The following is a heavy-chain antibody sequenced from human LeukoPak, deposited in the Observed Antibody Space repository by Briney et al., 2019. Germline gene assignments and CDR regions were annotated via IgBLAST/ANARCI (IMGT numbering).Heavy chain of an antibody. CDR1: GYTFTSYG. CDR2: ISAYNGNT. CDR3: AGTTAARSFGY. V-gene: IGHV1-18*01. D-gene: IGHD6-6*01. Sequence: ASVKVSCKASGYTFTSYGISWVRHAPGQGLEWMGWISAYNGNTNYAQKLQGRVTMTTDTSTSTAYMELRSLRSDDTAVYYCAGTTAARSFGYWGQGTLVTVSS. J-gene: IGHJ4*02.